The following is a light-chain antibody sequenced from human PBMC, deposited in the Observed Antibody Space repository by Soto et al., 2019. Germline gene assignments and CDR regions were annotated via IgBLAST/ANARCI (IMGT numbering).Light chain of an antibody. Sequence: DSHIAQXXSSXSGSXXYRFTXXXQASQDISNYLNWYQQKPGKAPKLLIYDASNLETGVPSRFSGSGSGTDFTFTISSLQPEDIATYYCQQYDNLPPITFGQGTRLEIK. J-gene: IGKJ5*01. CDR3: QQYDNLPPIT. V-gene: IGKV1-33*01. CDR1: QDISNY. CDR2: DAS.